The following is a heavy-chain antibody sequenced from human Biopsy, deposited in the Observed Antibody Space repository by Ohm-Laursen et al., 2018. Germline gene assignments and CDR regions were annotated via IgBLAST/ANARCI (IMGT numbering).Heavy chain of an antibody. D-gene: IGHD2-2*01. CDR2: ISSRSSDI. CDR3: ARESGLKWYQSQSCFNGMDV. J-gene: IGHJ6*02. V-gene: IGHV3-21*01. CDR1: GFIFSTYT. Sequence: SLRLSCAASGFIFSTYTMNWVRQAPGEGLEWVSSISSRSSDIYYADSVKGRFTISRDNAKNSLFLHMNSLRAEDTAVYYCARESGLKWYQSQSCFNGMDVWGQGTTVTVSS.